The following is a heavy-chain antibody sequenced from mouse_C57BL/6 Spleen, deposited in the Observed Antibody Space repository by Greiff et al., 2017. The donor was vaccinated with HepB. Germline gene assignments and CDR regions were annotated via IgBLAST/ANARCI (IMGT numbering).Heavy chain of an antibody. V-gene: IGHV1-76*01. CDR1: GYTFTDYY. J-gene: IGHJ2*01. CDR3: ARGYSKGDY. Sequence: QVQLQQSGAELVRPGASVKLSCKASGYTFTDYYINWVKQRPGQGLEWIARIYPGSGNTYYNEKFKGKATLTAEKSSSTAYMQLSSLTSEDSAVYFCARGYSKGDYWGQGTTLTVSS. D-gene: IGHD2-5*01. CDR2: IYPGSGNT.